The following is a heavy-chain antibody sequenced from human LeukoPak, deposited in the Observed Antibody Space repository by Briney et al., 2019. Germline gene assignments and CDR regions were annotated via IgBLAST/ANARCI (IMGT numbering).Heavy chain of an antibody. V-gene: IGHV4-34*01. Sequence: SSETLSLTCAVYGGSFSGYYWSWIRQPPGKGLEWIGEINHSGSTNYNPSLKSRVTISVDTSKNQFSPKLSSVTAADTAVYYCARVVVYSSSSVTERDYYYYYMDVRGKGTTVTVSS. CDR1: GGSFSGYY. CDR3: ARVVVYSSSSVTERDYYYYYMDV. D-gene: IGHD6-6*01. CDR2: INHSGST. J-gene: IGHJ6*03.